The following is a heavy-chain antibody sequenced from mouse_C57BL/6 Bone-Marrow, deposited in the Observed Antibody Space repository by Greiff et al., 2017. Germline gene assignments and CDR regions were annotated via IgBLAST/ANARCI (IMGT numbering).Heavy chain of an antibody. J-gene: IGHJ4*01. CDR2: IYPGDGDT. V-gene: IGHV1-82*01. CDR3: AREGGDLYAMDY. CDR1: GYAFSSSW. Sequence: QVQLKQSGPELVKPGASVKISCKASGYAFSSSWMNWVKQRPGKGLEWIGRIYPGDGDTNYNGKFKGKATLTADKSSSTAYMQLSSLTSEDSAVYFCAREGGDLYAMDYWGQGTSVTVSS.